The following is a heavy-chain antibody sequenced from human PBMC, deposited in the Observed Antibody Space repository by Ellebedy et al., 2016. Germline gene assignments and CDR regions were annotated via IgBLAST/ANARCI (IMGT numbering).Heavy chain of an antibody. V-gene: IGHV3-33*08. CDR1: GFTFSSYG. Sequence: GESLKISCAASGFTFSSYGMHWVRQAPGKGLEWVAVIWYDGSNKYYADSVKGRFTISRDNSKNTLYLQMNSLRAEDTAVYYCARPPQYCSSTSCYQFDYWGQGTLVTVSS. D-gene: IGHD2-2*01. CDR2: IWYDGSNK. J-gene: IGHJ4*02. CDR3: ARPPQYCSSTSCYQFDY.